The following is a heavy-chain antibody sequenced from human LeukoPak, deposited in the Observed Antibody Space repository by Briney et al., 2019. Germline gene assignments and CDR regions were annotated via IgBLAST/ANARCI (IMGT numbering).Heavy chain of an antibody. J-gene: IGHJ6*02. D-gene: IGHD6-13*01. Sequence: PGGSLRLSCAASGFTFSSYGMHWVRQAPGKGLEWVAVIWYDGSNKYYADSVKGRFTISRDNSKNTLYLQMNSLRAEDTAVYYCARGVRLVGIAAQYYYGMDVWGQGTTVTVSS. CDR2: IWYDGSNK. CDR3: ARGVRLVGIAAQYYYGMDV. V-gene: IGHV3-33*01. CDR1: GFTFSSYG.